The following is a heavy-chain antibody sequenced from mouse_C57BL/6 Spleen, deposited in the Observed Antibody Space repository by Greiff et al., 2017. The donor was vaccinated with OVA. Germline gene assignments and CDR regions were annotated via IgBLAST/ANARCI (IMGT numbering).Heavy chain of an antibody. CDR3: ARSPTDYFDY. V-gene: IGHV1-72*01. D-gene: IGHD1-1*01. CDR1: GYTFTSYW. J-gene: IGHJ2*01. CDR2: IDPNSGGT. Sequence: QVQLQQPGAELVKPGASVKLSCKASGYTFTSYWMHWVKQRPGRGLEWIGRIDPNSGGTEYTEKFKSKAPLTVAQPSSTASMQLSSRTSEDSAVDYCARSPTDYFDYWGQGTTLTVSA.